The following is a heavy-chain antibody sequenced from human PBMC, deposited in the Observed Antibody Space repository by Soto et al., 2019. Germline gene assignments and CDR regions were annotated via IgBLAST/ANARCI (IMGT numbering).Heavy chain of an antibody. V-gene: IGHV3-66*01. D-gene: IGHD2-15*01. CDR1: GITVSSKY. Sequence: GGSLKLSCAAFGITVSSKYTSRVHPALGNVLEWVSLIQNVGPTYYADSVKGRFTISRDTSENTVHLQMDSLRAEDMAVYYCARDDVLCDGGRCYGVPLDVWGKGT. CDR3: ARDDVLCDGGRCYGVPLDV. J-gene: IGHJ6*03. CDR2: IQNVGPT.